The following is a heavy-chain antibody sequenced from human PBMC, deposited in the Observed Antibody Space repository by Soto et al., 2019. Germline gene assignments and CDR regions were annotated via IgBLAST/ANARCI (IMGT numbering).Heavy chain of an antibody. J-gene: IGHJ5*02. CDR1: GFTFSSYA. CDR2: ISGSGGST. Sequence: GGSLRLSCAASGFTFSSYAMSWVRQAPGKGLEWVSAISGSGGSTYYADSVKGRFTISRDNSENTVYLQMNSLRAEDTAVYYCAKDTTGTTVGYWFDPWGQGTLVTVSS. CDR3: AKDTTGTTVGYWFDP. V-gene: IGHV3-23*01. D-gene: IGHD1-1*01.